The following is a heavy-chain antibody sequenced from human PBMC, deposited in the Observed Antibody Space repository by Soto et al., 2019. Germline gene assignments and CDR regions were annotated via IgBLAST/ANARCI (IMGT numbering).Heavy chain of an antibody. D-gene: IGHD3-16*02. CDR2: IYNSGGT. V-gene: IGHV4-31*03. CDR3: GRLPDPLYGRGDRCSGEALDA. J-gene: IGHJ3*01. CDR1: GGSIRSGGYY. Sequence: QVQLQESGPGLVKPSQTLSLTCTVSGGSIRSGGYYWSWIRQHPGEGLEWIGYIYNSGGTYYNPSRRRGGRTSQATYRNGLPRKRSSVMAGDPAVYYCGRLPDPLYGRGDRCSGEALDAWGQGKMVTVSS.